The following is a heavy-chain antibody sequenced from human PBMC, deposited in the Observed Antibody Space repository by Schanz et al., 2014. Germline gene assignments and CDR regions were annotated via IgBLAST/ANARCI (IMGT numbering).Heavy chain of an antibody. Sequence: VESGGGLVKPGGSLRLSCAVSGFPFSYYTMNWVRQAPGKGPEWVAYIKHDGSEKYHVDSVKGRFTISRDNAKGSVYLQMNTLRAEDTAIYFCARDVYRSGRPFDLWGQGTLVTVSS. CDR2: IKHDGSEK. J-gene: IGHJ5*02. V-gene: IGHV3-7*01. CDR3: ARDVYRSGRPFDL. D-gene: IGHD5-18*01. CDR1: GFPFSYYT.